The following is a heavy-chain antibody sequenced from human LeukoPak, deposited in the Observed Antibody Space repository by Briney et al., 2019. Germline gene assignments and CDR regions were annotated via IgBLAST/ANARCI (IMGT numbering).Heavy chain of an antibody. Sequence: SETLSLTCTVSGGTISSYYWSWIRQPAGKGLEWIGRIYTSGSSNYNPSLKSRVTMSVDTSKNQFSLKLSSVTAADTAVYYCARDNSQTYYYDSSGYYPNWFDPWGQGTLVTVSS. CDR3: ARDNSQTYYYDSSGYYPNWFDP. J-gene: IGHJ5*02. CDR1: GGTISSYY. CDR2: IYTSGSS. V-gene: IGHV4-4*07. D-gene: IGHD3-22*01.